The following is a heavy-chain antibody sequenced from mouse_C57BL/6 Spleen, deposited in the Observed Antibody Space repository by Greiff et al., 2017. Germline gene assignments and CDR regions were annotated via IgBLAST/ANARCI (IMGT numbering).Heavy chain of an antibody. V-gene: IGHV1-80*01. CDR3: ARCHLYYSSSGVVFDY. CDR1: GYAFSGYW. D-gene: IGHD1-1*01. J-gene: IGHJ2*01. Sequence: QVQLQESGAELVKPGASVTLSCKASGYAFSGYWMHWVKQRPVQGLEWIGQIYPGAGDTNYNQKFKGKAILTADKYSSTAYMQRSSLTSEDSAVYFGARCHLYYSSSGVVFDYWGKGTTLTVSA. CDR2: IYPGAGDT.